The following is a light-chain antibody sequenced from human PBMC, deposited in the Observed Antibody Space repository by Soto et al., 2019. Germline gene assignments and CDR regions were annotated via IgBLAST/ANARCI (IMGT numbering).Light chain of an antibody. CDR2: DVS. Sequence: QFALTQPASVSGSPGQSITISCTGTSGDVGGYNYVSWYQQHPGKAPKLMIYDVSNRPSGVSNRFSGSKSGNTASLTISWLQAEDEDDYYCSSYTSSSTYVFGTGTKVTVL. CDR3: SSYTSSSTYV. V-gene: IGLV2-14*01. J-gene: IGLJ1*01. CDR1: SGDVGGYNY.